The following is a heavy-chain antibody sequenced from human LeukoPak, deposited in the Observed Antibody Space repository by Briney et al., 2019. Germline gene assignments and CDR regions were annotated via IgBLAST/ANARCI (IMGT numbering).Heavy chain of an antibody. J-gene: IGHJ4*02. CDR2: ISRNSRYI. D-gene: IGHD6-13*01. V-gene: IGHV3-21*06. CDR1: GFSFSTYS. Sequence: GSLRLSCAASGFSFSTYSMNWVRQAPGKGLEWVSSISRNSRYIYYADSMRGRFTISRDNAKNSLYLQMNSLRAEDTAVYYCARDFELFAAAGTHFDYWGQGTLVTVSS. CDR3: ARDFELFAAAGTHFDY.